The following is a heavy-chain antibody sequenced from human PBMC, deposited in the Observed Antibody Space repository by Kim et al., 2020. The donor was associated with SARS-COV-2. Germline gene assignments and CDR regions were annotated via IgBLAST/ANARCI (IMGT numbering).Heavy chain of an antibody. CDR1: GYTFTSYY. V-gene: IGHV1-46*01. Sequence: ASVKVSCKASGYTFTSYYMHWVRQAPGQGLEWMGIINPSGGSTSYAQKFQGRVTMTRDTSTSTVYMELSSLRSEDTAVYYCARARLLGYCSSTSCYTNWFYPWGQGTLVTVSS. D-gene: IGHD2-2*02. J-gene: IGHJ5*02. CDR3: ARARLLGYCSSTSCYTNWFYP. CDR2: INPSGGST.